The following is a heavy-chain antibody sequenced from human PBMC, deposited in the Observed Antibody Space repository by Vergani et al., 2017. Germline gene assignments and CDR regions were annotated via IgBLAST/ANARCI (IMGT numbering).Heavy chain of an antibody. Sequence: EVQLVESGGGLVQPGGSLRLSCAASGFTFSSYWMHWVRQAPGKGLVWVSRINSDGSSTSYADSVKGRFTISRDNAKNTLYLQMNSLRAEATAVYYCARDRCSSTSCYGGGAFDIWGQGTMVTVSS. CDR1: GFTFSSYW. V-gene: IGHV3-74*01. D-gene: IGHD2-2*01. J-gene: IGHJ3*02. CDR2: INSDGSST. CDR3: ARDRCSSTSCYGGGAFDI.